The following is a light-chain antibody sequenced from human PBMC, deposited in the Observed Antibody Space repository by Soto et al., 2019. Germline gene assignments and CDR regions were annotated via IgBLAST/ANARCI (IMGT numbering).Light chain of an antibody. Sequence: DIQMTQSPSTLSGSVGDRVTITCRASQSVSTWLAWYQQKTGKAPKLLIYDASNLESGVPSRFSGSGSGTEFTLTISNLQPDDFATYYCQQYNTFSPWTFGQGTKVDIK. V-gene: IGKV1-5*01. CDR1: QSVSTW. J-gene: IGKJ1*01. CDR2: DAS. CDR3: QQYNTFSPWT.